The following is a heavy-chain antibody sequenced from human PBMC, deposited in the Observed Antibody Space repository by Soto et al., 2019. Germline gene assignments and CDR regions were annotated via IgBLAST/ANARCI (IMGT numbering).Heavy chain of an antibody. J-gene: IGHJ6*03. CDR3: ARGVKYYGSGSYRKGGYYYMDV. CDR2: INHSGST. V-gene: IGHV4-34*01. Sequence: SETLSLTCAVYGGSFSGYYWSWIRQPPGKGLEWIGEINHSGSTNYNPSLKSRVTISVETSKNQFSLKLSSVTAADTAVYYCARGVKYYGSGSYRKGGYYYMDVWGKGTTVTVSS. CDR1: GGSFSGYY. D-gene: IGHD3-10*01.